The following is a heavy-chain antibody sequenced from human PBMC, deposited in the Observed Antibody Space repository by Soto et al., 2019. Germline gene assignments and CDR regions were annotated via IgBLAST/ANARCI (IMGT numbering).Heavy chain of an antibody. CDR3: ARDQDWLFSYYGMDV. CDR1: GGSISSGGYY. V-gene: IGHV4-31*03. CDR2: IYYSGST. Sequence: NPSETLSLTCTVSGGSISSGGYYWSWIRQHPGKGLEWIGYIYYSGSTYYNPSLKSRVTISVDTSKNQFSLKLSSVTAADTAVYYCARDQDWLFSYYGMDVWGQGTTVTVSS. J-gene: IGHJ6*02. D-gene: IGHD3-9*01.